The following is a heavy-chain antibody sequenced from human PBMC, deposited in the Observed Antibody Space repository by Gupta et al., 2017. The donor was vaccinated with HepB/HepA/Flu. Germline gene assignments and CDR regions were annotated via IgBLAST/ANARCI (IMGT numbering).Heavy chain of an antibody. CDR1: GYTFTSYY. V-gene: IGHV1-46*01. J-gene: IGHJ6*02. Sequence: QVQLVQSGAEVKKPGASVKVSCKASGYTFTSYYIHWVRQAPGQGLEWMGIFNPSGGSTSYAQNFQGRVTMTRDTSSSTVYMELSSLSSEETAVYYCARDLGSSSTLPKGMDVWGQGTTVTVSS. CDR3: ARDLGSSSTLPKGMDV. CDR2: FNPSGGST. D-gene: IGHD6-6*01.